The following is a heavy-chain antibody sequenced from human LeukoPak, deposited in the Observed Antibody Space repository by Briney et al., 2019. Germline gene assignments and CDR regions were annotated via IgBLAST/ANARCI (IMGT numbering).Heavy chain of an antibody. CDR1: GYTFTSYA. CDR3: ARVSSQQWLVPQVYFDY. CDR2: INAGNGNT. Sequence: ASVKVSCKASGYTFTSYAMHWVRQAPGQRLEWMGWINAGNGNTKYSQKFRGRVTITRDTSASTAYTELSSLRSEDTAVYYCARVSSQQWLVPQVYFDYWGQGTLVTVSS. J-gene: IGHJ4*02. V-gene: IGHV1-3*01. D-gene: IGHD6-19*01.